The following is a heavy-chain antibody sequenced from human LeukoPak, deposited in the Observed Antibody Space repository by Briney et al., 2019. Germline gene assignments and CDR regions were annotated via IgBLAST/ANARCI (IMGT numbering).Heavy chain of an antibody. V-gene: IGHV1-2*04. CDR3: ARGGWYSGYVGVDY. J-gene: IGHJ4*02. CDR2: SNPNSGGR. Sequence: GASVKVSCKGSGYTFTSYYMHWVRQAPGQGLERMGWSNPNSGGRNYAQKFQGWVTMTSDTSISTAYMELSRLRSDDTAVYYCARGGWYSGYVGVDYWGQGTLVTVSS. D-gene: IGHD5-12*01. CDR1: GYTFTSYY.